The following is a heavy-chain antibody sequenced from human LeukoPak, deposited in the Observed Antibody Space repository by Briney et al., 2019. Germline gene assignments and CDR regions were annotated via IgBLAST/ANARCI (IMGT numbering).Heavy chain of an antibody. CDR2: LYTSGTT. Sequence: TLSLTCTVSGGSISSGSYYWTWIRQPAGKGLEWIGYLYTSGTTSYNPSLQSRVTISADTSKHQFSLRLTSVTAADTAVYYCARAGGSVGWYGTIDSWGQGTLVTVSS. D-gene: IGHD6-19*01. J-gene: IGHJ4*02. CDR3: ARAGGSVGWYGTIDS. CDR1: GGSISSGSYY. V-gene: IGHV4-61*09.